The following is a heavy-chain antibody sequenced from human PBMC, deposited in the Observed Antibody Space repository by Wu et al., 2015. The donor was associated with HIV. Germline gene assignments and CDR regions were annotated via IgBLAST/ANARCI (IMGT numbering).Heavy chain of an antibody. D-gene: IGHD5-18*01. CDR1: GGTFSTYA. Sequence: QVQLVQSGAEVKKPGSSVKVSCKASGGTFSTYAISWVRQAPGQGLEWMGRLIPMYGPANYAQKFQGRVTITADESTSTAYMDVSSLRSEDTAIYYCAGGGGRTSMDPFDYWGQGTLVTVSS. V-gene: IGHV1-69*13. CDR3: AGGGGRTSMDPFDY. J-gene: IGHJ4*02. CDR2: LIPMYGPA.